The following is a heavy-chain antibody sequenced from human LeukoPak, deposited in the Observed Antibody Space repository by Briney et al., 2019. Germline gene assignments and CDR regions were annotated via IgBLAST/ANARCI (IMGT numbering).Heavy chain of an antibody. Sequence: SETLSLTCTVSGGSISSSSYYWGWIRQPPGKGLEWIGSIYYSGNTYYNPSLKSRVTISVDTSKNQFSLKLSSVTAADTAVYYCARFYGANFDYWGREPWSPSPQ. J-gene: IGHJ4*02. D-gene: IGHD4-17*01. CDR1: GGSISSSSYY. CDR3: ARFYGANFDY. V-gene: IGHV4-39*01. CDR2: IYYSGNT.